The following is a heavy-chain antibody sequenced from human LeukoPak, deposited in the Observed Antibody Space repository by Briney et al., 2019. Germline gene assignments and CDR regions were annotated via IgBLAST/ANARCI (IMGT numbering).Heavy chain of an antibody. CDR1: EFSVGSNY. D-gene: IGHD6-19*01. CDR3: AKDHLPGIVVADRDY. J-gene: IGHJ4*02. V-gene: IGHV3-23*01. Sequence: GGSLRLSCAASEFSVGSNYMTWVRRAPGKGLEGVSAFSGSGGSTYYADSVKGRFTISRDNSKNTLYPQINSLRAEDTALYYCAKDHLPGIVVADRDYWGQGTLVTVSS. CDR2: FSGSGGST.